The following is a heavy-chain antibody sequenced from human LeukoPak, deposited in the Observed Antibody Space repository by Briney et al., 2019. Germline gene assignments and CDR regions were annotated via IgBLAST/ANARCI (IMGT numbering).Heavy chain of an antibody. V-gene: IGHV3-74*01. Sequence: SLXXSCAASGFTFSSYWMHWVRQAPGKGLVWVSRINYDGSSTIYADSVKGRFTISRDNAKNTLYLQMNSLRAEDTAVYYCAREAAAGTAGAYGMDVWGQGTTVTVSS. CDR1: GFTFSSYW. CDR2: INYDGSST. D-gene: IGHD6-13*01. J-gene: IGHJ6*02. CDR3: AREAAAGTAGAYGMDV.